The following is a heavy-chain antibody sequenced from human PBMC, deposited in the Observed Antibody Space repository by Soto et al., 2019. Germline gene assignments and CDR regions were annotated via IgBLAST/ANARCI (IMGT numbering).Heavy chain of an antibody. CDR1: GDSVSSNSAA. Sequence: SQTLSLTCAISGDSVSSNSAAWNWIRQSPSRGLEWLGRTYYRSKWYNDYAVSVKSRITINPDTSKNQFSLQLNSVTPEDTAVYYCARAGPQDWHHHYYYYGMDVWGQGTTVTV. CDR2: TYYRSKWYN. V-gene: IGHV6-1*01. CDR3: ARAGPQDWHHHYYYYGMDV. J-gene: IGHJ6*02. D-gene: IGHD2-15*01.